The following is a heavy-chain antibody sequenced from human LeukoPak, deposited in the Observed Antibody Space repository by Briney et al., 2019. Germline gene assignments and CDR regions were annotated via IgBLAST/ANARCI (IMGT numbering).Heavy chain of an antibody. J-gene: IGHJ3*02. D-gene: IGHD3-10*01. CDR3: ATSTVLLWFGELLRDAFDI. V-gene: IGHV3-23*01. CDR1: GFTFSSYA. CDR2: ISGSGGST. Sequence: PGGSLRLSCAASGFTFSSYAMSWVRQAPGKGLEWVSAISGSGGSTYYADSVKGRFTISRDNSKNTLYLQMNSLRAEDTAVYYCATSTVLLWFGELLRDAFDIWGQGTMVTVSS.